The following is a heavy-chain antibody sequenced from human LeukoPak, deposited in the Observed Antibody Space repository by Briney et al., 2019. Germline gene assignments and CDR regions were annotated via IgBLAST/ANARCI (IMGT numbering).Heavy chain of an antibody. Sequence: GGSLRLSCAASGFTFSSYAMHWVRQAPGEGLEHVSSITSDGGTTYYASSVRGRFTISRDNSKNMLYLQMDSLRDEDMRVYYCARDEAGYSSEWGQGTLVTVSS. CDR1: GFTFSSYA. V-gene: IGHV3-64*01. D-gene: IGHD6-19*01. CDR2: ITSDGGTT. J-gene: IGHJ1*01. CDR3: ARDEAGYSSE.